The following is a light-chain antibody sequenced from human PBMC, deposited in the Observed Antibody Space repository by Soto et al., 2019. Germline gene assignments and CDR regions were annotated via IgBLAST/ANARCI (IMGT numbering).Light chain of an antibody. V-gene: IGLV2-8*01. J-gene: IGLJ1*01. CDR2: EVI. CDR1: SSDVGGYDY. Sequence: QSVLTQPPSASGSPGQSVTISCTGTSSDVGGYDYVSWYKQHPGKAPKLMIYEVIKRPSGVPDRFSGSKSGNTAALTFSGLQAEDEADYYCSSYVGTNSYVFGTGTKVTVL. CDR3: SSYVGTNSYV.